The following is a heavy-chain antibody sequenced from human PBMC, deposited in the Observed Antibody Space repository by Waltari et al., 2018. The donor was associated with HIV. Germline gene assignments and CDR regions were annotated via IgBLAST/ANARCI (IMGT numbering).Heavy chain of an antibody. Sequence: VQLVQSGAAVRKPGASVKVSCKVSGYTLPELSIHWVRQAPGKGLEWMGGFDPEDDEAIYAQKFQGRVRMTEDTSIDIAYMELSSLRSEDMAVYYCATDYGSGGRYGMDVWGQGTTVTVSS. CDR1: GYTLPELS. D-gene: IGHD2-15*01. CDR2: FDPEDDEA. J-gene: IGHJ6*02. CDR3: ATDYGSGGRYGMDV. V-gene: IGHV1-24*01.